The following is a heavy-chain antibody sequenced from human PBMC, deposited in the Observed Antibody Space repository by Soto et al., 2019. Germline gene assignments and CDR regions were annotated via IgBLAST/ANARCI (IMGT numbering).Heavy chain of an antibody. CDR3: ASFVFAAGRRGFGP. CDR2: VSYSGST. Sequence: PSEPLRLTCAASGYCTRSTIWCGRIRQPLGSGLSSIRIVSYSGSTCYIPPLNSLVTMLVDTCINQFSLNLRFVTAGDTALYFCASFVFAAGRRGFGPCGPGLLITISS. CDR1: GYCTRSTIW. D-gene: IGHD2-15*01. V-gene: IGHV4-28*01. J-gene: IGHJ5*02.